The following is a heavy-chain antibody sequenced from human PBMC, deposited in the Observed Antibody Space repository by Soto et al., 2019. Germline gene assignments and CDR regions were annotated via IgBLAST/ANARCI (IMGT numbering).Heavy chain of an antibody. V-gene: IGHV3-48*02. D-gene: IGHD5-12*01. CDR2: ISSSSSTI. CDR1: GFTFSSYS. Sequence: EVPLVESGGGLVQPGGSLRLSCAASGFTFSSYSMNWVRQAPGKGLEWVSYISSSSSTIYYADSVKGRFTISRDNAKNSLYLQMNSLRDEDTAVYYCARDPTNSGYDRYYYYGMDVWGQGTTVTVSS. CDR3: ARDPTNSGYDRYYYYGMDV. J-gene: IGHJ6*02.